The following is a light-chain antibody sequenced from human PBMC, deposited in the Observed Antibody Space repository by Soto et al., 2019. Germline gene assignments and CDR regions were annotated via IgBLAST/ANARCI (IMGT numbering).Light chain of an antibody. CDR2: DAS. CDR1: QSVSSSY. V-gene: IGKV3D-20*02. Sequence: EIVLTQSPGTLSLSPGERATLSCRASQSVSSSYLAWYQQKPGQAPRLLIYDASNRATGISARFSGSGSGTDFTLTISSLEPEDFAVYYCQQRSNWPPSITFGQGTRLEIK. J-gene: IGKJ5*01. CDR3: QQRSNWPPSIT.